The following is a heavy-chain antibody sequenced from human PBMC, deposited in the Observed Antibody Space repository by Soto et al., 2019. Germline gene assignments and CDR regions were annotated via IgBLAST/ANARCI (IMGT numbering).Heavy chain of an antibody. CDR1: GYTFTRYY. D-gene: IGHD6-13*01. V-gene: IGHV1-46*03. J-gene: IGHJ4*02. Sequence: VQLVLSGAEVKKPGASVKVSCKPSGYTFTRYYMHWVRQAPGQWLEWLGISNPSDGSTGYAQKFQGRVTMTSDTSTSTVYMELSSLRSEDTAVYYCAREQQLVLSPHFDYWGQGTLVTVSS. CDR2: SNPSDGST. CDR3: AREQQLVLSPHFDY.